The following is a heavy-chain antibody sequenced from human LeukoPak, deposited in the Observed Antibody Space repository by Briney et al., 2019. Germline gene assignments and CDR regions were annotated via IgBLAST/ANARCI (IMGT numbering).Heavy chain of an antibody. V-gene: IGHV1-2*06. Sequence: ASVKVSCKASGYTFTGYYMHWVRQAPGQGLEWMGRINPNSGGTNYAQKFQGRVTMTRDTSISTAYMELSRLRSDDTAVYYCARDREYYDFWSGYQPVLDYWGQGTLVTVSS. CDR1: GYTFTGYY. J-gene: IGHJ4*02. D-gene: IGHD3-3*01. CDR3: ARDREYYDFWSGYQPVLDY. CDR2: INPNSGGT.